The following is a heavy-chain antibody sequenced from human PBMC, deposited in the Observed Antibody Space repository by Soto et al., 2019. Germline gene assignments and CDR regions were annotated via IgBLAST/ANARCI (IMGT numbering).Heavy chain of an antibody. CDR3: ARGLGSGYYYGSGSYYLDY. Sequence: SETLSLTCTVSGGSISSGGYYWSWIRQHPGKGLEWIGYIYYSGSTYYNPSLKSRVTISVDTSKNQFSLKLSSVTAADTAVYYCARGLGSGYYYGSGSYYLDYWGQGTLVTVSS. CDR1: GGSISSGGYY. D-gene: IGHD3-10*01. CDR2: IYYSGST. V-gene: IGHV4-31*03. J-gene: IGHJ4*02.